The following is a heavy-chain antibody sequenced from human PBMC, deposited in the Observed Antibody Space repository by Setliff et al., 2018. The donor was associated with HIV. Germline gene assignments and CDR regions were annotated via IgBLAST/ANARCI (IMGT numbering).Heavy chain of an antibody. D-gene: IGHD6-13*01. V-gene: IGHV3-30*18. CDR1: GFNFRDSW. J-gene: IGHJ6*03. CDR3: AKGRYSSSPYYYYYMDV. Sequence: GGSLRLSCSTSGFNFRDSWMSWLRLAPGKGLEWVAVISYDGSNKYYADSVKGRFTISRDNSKNTLSLQMNSLRAEDTAVYYCAKGRYSSSPYYYYYMDVWGKGTTVTVSS. CDR2: ISYDGSNK.